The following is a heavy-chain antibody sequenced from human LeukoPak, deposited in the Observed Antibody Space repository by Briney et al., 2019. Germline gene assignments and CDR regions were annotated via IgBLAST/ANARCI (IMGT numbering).Heavy chain of an antibody. D-gene: IGHD4-17*01. V-gene: IGHV4-34*01. CDR3: ARGIADYGDYVYYFDY. J-gene: IGHJ4*02. Sequence: GSLRLSCAASGFTFSSYGMSWVRQPPGKGLEWIGEINHSGSTNYNPSLKSRVTISVDTSKNQFSLKLSSVTAADTAVYYCARGIADYGDYVYYFDYWGQGTLVTVSS. CDR1: GFTFSSYG. CDR2: INHSGST.